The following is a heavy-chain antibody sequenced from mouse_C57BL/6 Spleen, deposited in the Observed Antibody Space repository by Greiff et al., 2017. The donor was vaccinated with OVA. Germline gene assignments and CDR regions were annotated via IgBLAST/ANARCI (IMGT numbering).Heavy chain of an antibody. CDR3: AREPDFYYFDC. J-gene: IGHJ2*01. CDR2: ISDGGSYT. V-gene: IGHV5-4*01. CDR1: GFTFSSYA. Sequence: EVKLVESGGGLVKPGGSLKLSCAASGFTFSSYAMSWVRQTPEKRLEWVATISDGGSYTYYTDNVKGRFTISRDNAKNKLYLQMSQLKSEDTAMYYCAREPDFYYFDCWGQGTTLTVSS.